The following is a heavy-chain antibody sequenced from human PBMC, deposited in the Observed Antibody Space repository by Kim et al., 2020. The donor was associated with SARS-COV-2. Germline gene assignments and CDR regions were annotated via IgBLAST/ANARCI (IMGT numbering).Heavy chain of an antibody. Sequence: SETLSLTCTVSGGSISSGGYYWSWIRQHPGKGLEWIGYIYYSGSTYYNPSLKSRVTISVDTSKNQFSLKLSSVTAADTAVYYCASIYGSGSYYGVDYYYGMDVWGQGTTVTVSS. CDR3: ASIYGSGSYYGVDYYYGMDV. CDR1: GGSISSGGYY. V-gene: IGHV4-31*03. J-gene: IGHJ6*02. CDR2: IYYSGST. D-gene: IGHD3-10*01.